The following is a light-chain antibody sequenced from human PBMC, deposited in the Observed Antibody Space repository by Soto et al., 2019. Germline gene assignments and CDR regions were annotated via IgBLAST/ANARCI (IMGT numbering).Light chain of an antibody. V-gene: IGKV1-39*01. CDR3: QQSYNTPVT. Sequence: DIQMTQSPYSLSAYVSDRATIPYRASQSISSYLNWYQVKPGKAPELLLYASSSLQSGAPRRFSGSGSGTTFTLTIRSLRPEDFATYYCQQSYNTPVTFGGGTKVDI. J-gene: IGKJ4*01. CDR2: ASS. CDR1: QSISSY.